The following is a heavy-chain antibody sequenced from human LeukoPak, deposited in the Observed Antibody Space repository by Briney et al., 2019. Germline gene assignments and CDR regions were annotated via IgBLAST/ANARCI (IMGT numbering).Heavy chain of an antibody. J-gene: IGHJ3*02. V-gene: IGHV5-51*01. CDR2: IYPGDSDT. CDR1: GYSFTSYW. D-gene: IGHD2-2*01. Sequence: GESLKISCKGSGYSFTSYWIGWVRQMPGKGLEWMGIIYPGDSDTRYSPSFQGQVTISADKYISSAYLQWSSLKASDTAMYYCARPRNLYCSSTSCYGKWAFDIWGQGTMVTVSS. CDR3: ARPRNLYCSSTSCYGKWAFDI.